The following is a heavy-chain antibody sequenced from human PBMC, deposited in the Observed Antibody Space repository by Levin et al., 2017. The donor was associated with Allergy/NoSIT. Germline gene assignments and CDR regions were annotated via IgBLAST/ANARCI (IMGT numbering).Heavy chain of an antibody. CDR1: GFIFSDYY. V-gene: IGHV3-11*01. CDR2: ISSTGSTK. Sequence: PGESLKISCAASGFIFSDYYMSWIRQAPGKGLEWISYISSTGSTKYYADSVKGRFTISRDNAKNSLYLQMNSLRAEDTAVYYCVRHNIDWTASSAGDYWGQGTLVTVSS. D-gene: IGHD3-9*01. J-gene: IGHJ4*02. CDR3: VRHNIDWTASSAGDY.